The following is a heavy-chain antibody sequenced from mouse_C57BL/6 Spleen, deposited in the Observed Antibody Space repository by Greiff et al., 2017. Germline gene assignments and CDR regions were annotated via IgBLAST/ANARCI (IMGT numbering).Heavy chain of an antibody. D-gene: IGHD1-1*01. J-gene: IGHJ3*01. CDR2: IDPNSGGT. V-gene: IGHV1-72*01. CDR1: GYTFTSYW. CDR3: AREDITTVVEEGLAY. Sequence: QVQLQQPGAELVKPGASVKLSCKASGYTFTSYWMHWVKQRPGRGLEWIGRIDPNSGGTKYNEKFKSKATLTVDKPSSTAYMQLSSLTSEDSAVYYCAREDITTVVEEGLAYWGQGTLVTVSA.